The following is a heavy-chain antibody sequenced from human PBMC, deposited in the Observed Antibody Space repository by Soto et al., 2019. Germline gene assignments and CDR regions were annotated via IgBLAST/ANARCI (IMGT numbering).Heavy chain of an antibody. CDR3: ARGYYYDSSGPLDY. CDR1: GFTFSSYA. D-gene: IGHD3-22*01. CDR2: ISYDGSNK. V-gene: IGHV3-30-3*01. Sequence: GGSLRLSCAASGFTFSSYAMHWVRQAPGKGLEWVAVISYDGSNKYYADSVKGRFTIPRDNSKNTLYLQMNSLRAEDTAVYYCARGYYYDSSGPLDYWGQGT. J-gene: IGHJ4*01.